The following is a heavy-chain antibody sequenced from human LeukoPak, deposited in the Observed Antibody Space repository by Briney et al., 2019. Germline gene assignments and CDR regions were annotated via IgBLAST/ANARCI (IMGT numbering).Heavy chain of an antibody. J-gene: IGHJ1*01. CDR3: ARGGYYYESSGYSRNNEYFQH. CDR1: GGTFSSYA. CDR2: IIPIFGTA. V-gene: IGHV1-69*05. D-gene: IGHD3-22*01. Sequence: SVKVSCKAPGGTFSSYAISWVRQAPGQGLEWMGRIIPIFGTANYAQKFQGRVTITTDESTSTAYMELSSLRSEDTAVYYCARGGYYYESSGYSRNNEYFQHWGQGTLVTVSS.